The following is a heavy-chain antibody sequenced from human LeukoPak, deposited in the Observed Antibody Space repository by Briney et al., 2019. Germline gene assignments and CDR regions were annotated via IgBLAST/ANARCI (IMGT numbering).Heavy chain of an antibody. V-gene: IGHV3-7*01. CDR1: GFTFSTYW. J-gene: IGHJ4*02. D-gene: IGHD3-22*01. CDR2: IKQDGSEK. CDR3: AKSFYYAFDY. Sequence: GGSLRLSCAASGFTFSTYWMTWVRQAPGKGLEWVANIKQDGSEKYYVDSVKGRFTISRDNAKNSLYLQMNSLRAEDTAVYYCAKSFYYAFDYWGQGTLVTVSS.